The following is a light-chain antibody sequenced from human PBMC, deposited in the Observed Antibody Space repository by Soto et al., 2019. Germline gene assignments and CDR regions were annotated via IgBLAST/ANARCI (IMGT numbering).Light chain of an antibody. CDR2: GVS. Sequence: EIVMTQSPATLSVSPGEGATLSCRASQSVRSDLAWYQHKPGLAPRLLIYGVSTRATGIPVRFSGSGSGTEFTLSIRSLQSEDSAIYYCQHYNSLPLTFGGGTKVDIK. J-gene: IGKJ4*01. CDR3: QHYNSLPLT. CDR1: QSVRSD. V-gene: IGKV3-15*01.